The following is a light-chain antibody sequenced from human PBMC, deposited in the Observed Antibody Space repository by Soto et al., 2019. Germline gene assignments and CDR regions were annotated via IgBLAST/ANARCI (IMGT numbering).Light chain of an antibody. CDR2: AAS. V-gene: IGKV1-27*01. CDR3: QKYNSAPNT. J-gene: IGKJ2*01. CDR1: RDISSS. Sequence: DVQMTQSPSSLSASVGDRVTITCRASRDISSSLAWYQQKPGKVPKLLIYAASTLHAGVQSRFSGSGSGTFFTLTINSLQPEDVATYYCQKYNSAPNTFGRGTRLXIK.